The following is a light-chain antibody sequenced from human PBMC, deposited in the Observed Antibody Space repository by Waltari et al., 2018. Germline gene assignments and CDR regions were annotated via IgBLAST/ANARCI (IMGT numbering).Light chain of an antibody. J-gene: IGKJ1*01. CDR2: GAS. V-gene: IGKV3-20*01. CDR3: QQYGETPWT. CDR1: ESVPANY. Sequence: EIVLTQSPGTLSLSPGERATLSCRATESVPANYLAWYQQKPGQAPRPLISGASSGATGSPDWVSGRGCETDFTLTIARLEPEDFAVYYCQQYGETPWTFGQGTKVDLK.